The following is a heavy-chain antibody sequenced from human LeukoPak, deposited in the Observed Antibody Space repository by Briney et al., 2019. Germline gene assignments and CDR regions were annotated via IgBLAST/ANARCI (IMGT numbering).Heavy chain of an antibody. V-gene: IGHV4-34*01. D-gene: IGHD5-18*01. CDR3: ARGIGGYSYGPADWFDP. J-gene: IGHJ5*02. CDR2: INHSGST. Sequence: SETLSLTCAVYGGSFRGYYWSRIRQPPGKGREWIGEINHSGSTNYNPSLKSRVTISVDTSKAQFSLKLSSVTAADTAVYYCARGIGGYSYGPADWFDPWGQGTLVTVSS. CDR1: GGSFRGYY.